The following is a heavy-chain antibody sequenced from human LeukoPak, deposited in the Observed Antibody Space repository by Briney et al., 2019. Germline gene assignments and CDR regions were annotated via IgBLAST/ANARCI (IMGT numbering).Heavy chain of an antibody. V-gene: IGHV4-59*01. CDR3: ARGIVAGPDY. J-gene: IGHJ4*02. CDR1: GDSMTSYY. D-gene: IGHD5-12*01. CDR2: IYYSGST. Sequence: SETLSLTCTVTGDSMTSYYWSWIRQPPGKGLEWIGYIYYSGSTNYNPSLKSRVTISVDTSKNQFSLKLSSVTAADTAVYYCARGIVAGPDYWGQGTLVTVSS.